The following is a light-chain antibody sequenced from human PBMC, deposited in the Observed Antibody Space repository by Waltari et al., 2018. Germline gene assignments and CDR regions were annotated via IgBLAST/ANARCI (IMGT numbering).Light chain of an antibody. V-gene: IGKV3-20*01. CDR2: GAS. Sequence: ENVLTQSPGTLSLSPGDRATLSCRASQSVNSNYLAWYQQRFGQAPRLLIYGASRRATGIPDRFSGSGSVTDFTLTINSLEPEDFVVYYCQQYGSSPFTFGQGTRLEIK. CDR1: QSVNSNY. J-gene: IGKJ5*01. CDR3: QQYGSSPFT.